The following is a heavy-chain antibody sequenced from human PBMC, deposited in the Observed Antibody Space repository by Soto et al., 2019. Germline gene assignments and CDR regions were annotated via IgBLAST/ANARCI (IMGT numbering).Heavy chain of an antibody. V-gene: IGHV1-69*01. Sequence: QVQLVQSGAEVKKPGSSVKVSCKASGGTFGSYAISWVRQAPGQGLEWMGGIIPITATANYAQKFQGRVTITADESTSTASMQLSSLRSEDTAVYYYARSQGSSTSLEIYYYYYYGMDVWGQGTKVTVSS. CDR1: GGTFGSYA. CDR3: ARSQGSSTSLEIYYYYYYGMDV. CDR2: IIPITATA. D-gene: IGHD2-2*01. J-gene: IGHJ6*02.